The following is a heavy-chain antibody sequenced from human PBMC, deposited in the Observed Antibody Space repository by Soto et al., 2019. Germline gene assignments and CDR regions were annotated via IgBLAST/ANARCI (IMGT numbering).Heavy chain of an antibody. CDR1: GYTFSAFD. CDR2: MNAKSGDT. CDR3: ARGNPFNYAGFDV. V-gene: IGHV1-8*01. J-gene: IGHJ6*02. D-gene: IGHD3-16*01. Sequence: QAHLEQSGAELKRPGASVKVSCKASGYTFSAFDINWLRQASGQGPEWMGWMNAKSGDTVFAQRFQGKVNMTWDTSLSTAYMEVGSLTSDDTAIYYCARGNPFNYAGFDVWGQGTTVAVSS.